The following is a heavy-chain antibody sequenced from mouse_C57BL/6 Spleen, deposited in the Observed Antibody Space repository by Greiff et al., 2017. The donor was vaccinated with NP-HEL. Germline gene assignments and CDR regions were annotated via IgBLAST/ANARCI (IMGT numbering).Heavy chain of an antibody. CDR3: ARRGLLRGMDY. CDR2: IYPGGGYT. Sequence: VQLQQSGAELVRPGTSVKMSCKASGYTFTNYWIGWAKQRPGHGLEWIGDIYPGGGYTNYNEKFKGKATLTADKPSSTAYMQLSSLTSADSAIYFCARRGLLRGMDYWGQGTSVTVSS. CDR1: GYTFTNYW. V-gene: IGHV1-63*01. J-gene: IGHJ4*01. D-gene: IGHD1-1*01.